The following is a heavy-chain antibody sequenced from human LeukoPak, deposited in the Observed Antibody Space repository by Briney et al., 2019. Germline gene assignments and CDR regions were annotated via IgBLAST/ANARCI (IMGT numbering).Heavy chain of an antibody. CDR1: GGSISGYY. CDR3: ARLGYCYDTHCLPDY. Sequence: SETLSLTCAVSGGSISGYYWSWIRQPPGKRLECIGYIHYTRSTNYNPPLQSRVTISLDTSKNQFSLRLRPVSAADTAVYYCARLGYCYDTHCLPDYWGQGILVTVSS. D-gene: IGHD3-22*01. V-gene: IGHV4-59*01. CDR2: IHYTRST. J-gene: IGHJ4*02.